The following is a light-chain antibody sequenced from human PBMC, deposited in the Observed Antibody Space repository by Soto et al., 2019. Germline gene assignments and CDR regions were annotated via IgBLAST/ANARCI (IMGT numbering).Light chain of an antibody. V-gene: IGKV2-28*01. CDR2: LGS. J-gene: IGKJ1*01. CDR1: QSLLHSNGYNY. CDR3: MQALQTPPWT. Sequence: DIVMTQSPLSLPVTPGEPASISCRSSQSLLHSNGYNYLDWYLQKPGQSPQLLIYLGSNRASGVPDRFSGSGAGRDCTLKISRVEAEDVGVYYCMQALQTPPWTFGQGTKVEIK.